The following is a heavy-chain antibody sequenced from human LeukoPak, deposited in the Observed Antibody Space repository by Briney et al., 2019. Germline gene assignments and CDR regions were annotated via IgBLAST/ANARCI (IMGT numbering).Heavy chain of an antibody. V-gene: IGHV1-8*01. CDR1: GYTFTSYD. CDR2: MNPNSGNT. CDR3: ARILRYFDWLLGDYYGMDV. J-gene: IGHJ6*02. Sequence: ASVKVSCEASGYTFTSYDINWVRQATGQGLEWMGWMNPNSGNTGYAQKFQGRVTMTRNTSISTAYMELSSLRSEDTAVYYCARILRYFDWLLGDYYGMDVWGQGTTVTVSS. D-gene: IGHD3-9*01.